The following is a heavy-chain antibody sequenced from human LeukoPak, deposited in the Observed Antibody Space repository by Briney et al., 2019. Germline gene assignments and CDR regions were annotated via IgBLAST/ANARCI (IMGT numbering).Heavy chain of an antibody. J-gene: IGHJ4*02. CDR3: AKQLGYCSDGSCYFPY. CDR1: GFTFSSYA. D-gene: IGHD2-15*01. Sequence: GGSLRLSCAASGFTFSSYAMSWVRQAPRKGLEWVSAISNNGGYTYYADSVQGRFTISRDNSKSTLCLQMNSLRAEDTAVYYCAKQLGYCSDGSCYFPYWGQGTLVTVSS. CDR2: ISNNGGYT. V-gene: IGHV3-23*01.